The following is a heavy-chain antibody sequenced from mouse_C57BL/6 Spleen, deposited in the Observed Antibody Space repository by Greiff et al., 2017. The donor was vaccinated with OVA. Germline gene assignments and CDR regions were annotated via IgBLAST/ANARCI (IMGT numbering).Heavy chain of an antibody. CDR1: GFTFSSYG. CDR3: ARHDITTMDY. CDR2: IGSGGSYT. D-gene: IGHD1-1*01. Sequence: EVQLVESGGDLVKPGGSLKLSCAASGFTFSSYGMSWVRQTPDKRLEWVATIGSGGSYTYYPDSVKGRFTISRDNAKNTLYLQMSSLKSEDTAMYYCARHDITTMDYWGQGTSVTVSS. J-gene: IGHJ4*01. V-gene: IGHV5-6*01.